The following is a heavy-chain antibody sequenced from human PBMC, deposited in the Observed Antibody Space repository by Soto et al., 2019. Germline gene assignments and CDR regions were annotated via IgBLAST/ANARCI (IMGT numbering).Heavy chain of an antibody. CDR3: ARRGVGARGDYYGMDV. CDR2: IIPIFGTA. D-gene: IGHD1-26*01. CDR1: GGTFSSYP. J-gene: IGHJ6*02. Sequence: ASVKVSCKSSGGTFSSYPMSWVRQAPGQELEWMGGIIPIFGTANYAQKFQGRVTITADESTSTAYMELSSLRSEDTAVYYCARRGVGARGDYYGMDVWGQGTTVTVSS. V-gene: IGHV1-69*13.